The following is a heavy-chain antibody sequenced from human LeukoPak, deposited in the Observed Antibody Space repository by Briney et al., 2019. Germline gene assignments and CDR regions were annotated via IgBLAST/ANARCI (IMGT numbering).Heavy chain of an antibody. CDR2: IYHSGST. V-gene: IGHV4-39*07. CDR1: GGSISSGGYY. CDR3: ARAFIVVVAYGMDV. Sequence: SQTLSLTCTVSGGSISSGGYYWGWIRQPPGKGLEWIGSIYHSGSTYYNPSLKSRVTISVDTSKNQFSLKLSSVTAADTAVYYCARAFIVVVAYGMDVWGQGTTVTVSS. J-gene: IGHJ6*02. D-gene: IGHD3-22*01.